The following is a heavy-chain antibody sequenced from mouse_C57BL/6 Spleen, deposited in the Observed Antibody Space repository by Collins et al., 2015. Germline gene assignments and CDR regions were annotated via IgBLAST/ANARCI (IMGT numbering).Heavy chain of an antibody. J-gene: IGHJ3*01. CDR1: GYVFSNYW. CDR3: ARGAY. V-gene: IGHV1-80*01. CDR2: IYPGDDDT. Sequence: QVQLQSGAELVKPGASVKISCKASGYVFSNYWMNWVKQRPGKGLEWIGQIYPGDDDTNYNGKFKDKATLTADKSSSTAYMQLSSLTSEDSAVYFCARGAYWGQGTLVTVSA.